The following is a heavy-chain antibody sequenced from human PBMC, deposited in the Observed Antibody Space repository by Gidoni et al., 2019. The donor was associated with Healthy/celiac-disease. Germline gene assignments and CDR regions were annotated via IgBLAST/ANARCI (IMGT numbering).Heavy chain of an antibody. D-gene: IGHD6-13*01. CDR3: ARKYLAAAGTGYYYYYGMDV. CDR2: INPNGCGT. Sequence: QVQLVQSRAEPKKPGASVKDSCKASGYTFTGHSMPWVRQAPGLGLQWMGWINPNGCGTNYAQKFQGRDTMTRDTSSSTAYMELSGLRSDDTAVYYCARKYLAAAGTGYYYYYGMDVWGQGTTVTVSS. J-gene: IGHJ6*02. V-gene: IGHV1-2*02. CDR1: GYTFTGHS.